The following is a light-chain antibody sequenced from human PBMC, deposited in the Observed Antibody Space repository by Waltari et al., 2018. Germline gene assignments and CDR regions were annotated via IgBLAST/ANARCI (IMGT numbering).Light chain of an antibody. CDR2: GAS. CDR1: QSVSSY. J-gene: IGKJ4*01. Sequence: EIVLTQSPDTLSLSPGERATLSCRASQSVSSYLAWYQQKRGQAPRLLLYGASNRATGIPARFSGSGSGTDFTLTISTLEPEDCAVYYCQQRSNWPLTFGGGTKVEIK. CDR3: QQRSNWPLT. V-gene: IGKV3-11*01.